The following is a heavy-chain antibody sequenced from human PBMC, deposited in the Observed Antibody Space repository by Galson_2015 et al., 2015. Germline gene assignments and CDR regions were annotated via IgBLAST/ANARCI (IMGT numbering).Heavy chain of an antibody. Sequence: SLRLSCAASGFTFSSYAMHWVRQAPGKGLEWVAVISYDGSNKYYADSVKGRFTISRDNSKNTLYLQMNSLRAEDTAVYYCVRYYGSGYIDYWGQGTLVTVSS. CDR1: GFTFSSYA. CDR3: VRYYGSGYIDY. D-gene: IGHD3-10*01. CDR2: ISYDGSNK. J-gene: IGHJ4*02. V-gene: IGHV3-30-3*01.